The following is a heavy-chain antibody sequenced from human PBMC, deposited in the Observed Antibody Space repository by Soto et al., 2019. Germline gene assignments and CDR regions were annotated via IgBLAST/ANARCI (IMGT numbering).Heavy chain of an antibody. Sequence: QVQQVQSGAAVKKPGASVKVSCKASGYTFTSYYMHWVRQAPGQGLEWIGIINPSGGSTSYAQKFHGRVPVTSERSPSTGYMELTSRVSEDTAVYYCARDAPPDCTKGVCPQLPSWYFDLWGRGTLVTVSS. CDR3: ARDAPPDCTKGVCPQLPSWYFDL. CDR2: INPSGGST. CDR1: GYTFTSYY. D-gene: IGHD2-8*01. J-gene: IGHJ2*01. V-gene: IGHV1-46*01.